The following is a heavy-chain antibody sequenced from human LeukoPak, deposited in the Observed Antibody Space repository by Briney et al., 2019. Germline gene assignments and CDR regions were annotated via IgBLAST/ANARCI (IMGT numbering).Heavy chain of an antibody. CDR2: IYPGDSDT. J-gene: IGHJ4*02. V-gene: IGHV5-51*01. CDR1: GYSFTSYW. CDR3: ARERRVYYGSGSYYKGYFDY. Sequence: GESLKISCKGSGYSFTSYWIGWVRQMPGKGLEWMGIIYPGDSDTRYSPSFQGQVTISADKSISTAYLQWSSLKASDTAMYYCARERRVYYGSGSYYKGYFDYWGQGTLVTVSS. D-gene: IGHD3-10*01.